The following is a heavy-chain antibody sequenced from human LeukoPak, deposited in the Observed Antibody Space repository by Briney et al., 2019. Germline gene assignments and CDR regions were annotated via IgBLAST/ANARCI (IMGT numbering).Heavy chain of an antibody. D-gene: IGHD2-2*02. CDR2: INHSGST. CDR1: GGSFSGYY. V-gene: IGHV4-34*01. CDR3: ARGYCSSTSCYTGVDY. Sequence: SETLSLTCAVYGGSFSGYYWSWIRQPPGKGLEWIGEINHSGSTNYNPSPKSRVTISVDTSNNQFSLKLSSVTAADTAVYYCARGYCSSTSCYTGVDYWGQGTLVTVSS. J-gene: IGHJ4*02.